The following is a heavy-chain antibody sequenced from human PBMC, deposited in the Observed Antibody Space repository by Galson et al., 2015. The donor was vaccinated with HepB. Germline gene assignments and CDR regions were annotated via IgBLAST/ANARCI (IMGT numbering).Heavy chain of an antibody. V-gene: IGHV3-73*01. J-gene: IGHJ5*02. CDR2: IRSKANSYAT. CDR1: GFTFSGSA. Sequence: SLRLSCAASGFTFSGSAMHWVRQASGKGLEWVGRIRSKANSYATAYAASVKGRFTISRDDSKNTAYLQMNSLKTEDTAVYYCTSLLWFGESSRCPWGQGTLVTVSS. D-gene: IGHD3-10*01. CDR3: TSLLWFGESSRCP.